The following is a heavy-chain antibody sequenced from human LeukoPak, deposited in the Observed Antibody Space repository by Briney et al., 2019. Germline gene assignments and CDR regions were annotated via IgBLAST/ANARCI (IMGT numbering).Heavy chain of an antibody. J-gene: IGHJ4*02. CDR2: INPNSGGT. V-gene: IGHV1-2*02. D-gene: IGHD6-13*01. CDR3: ARVFQKQLSEY. CDR1: GYTFTGYY. Sequence: ASVTDSCTASGYTFTGYYIHWVRQATGQGLAWMGCINPNSGGTNYAQTFQGRVNMTRDTSISTAYMELSRLRSDDTAVYYCARVFQKQLSEYWGQGSLVTVSS.